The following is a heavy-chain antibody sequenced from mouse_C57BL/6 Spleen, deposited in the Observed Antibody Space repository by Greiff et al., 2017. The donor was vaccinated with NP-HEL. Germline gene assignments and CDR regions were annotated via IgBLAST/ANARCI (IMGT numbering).Heavy chain of an antibody. J-gene: IGHJ3*01. CDR3: TGPVAY. CDR2: IDPENGDT. Sequence: EVQRVESGAELVRPGASVKLSCTASGFNIKDDYMHWVKQRPEQGLEWIGWIDPENGDTEYASKFQGKATITADTSSNTAYLQLSSLTSEDTAVYYCTGPVAYWGQGTLVTVSA. CDR1: GFNIKDDY. V-gene: IGHV14-4*01.